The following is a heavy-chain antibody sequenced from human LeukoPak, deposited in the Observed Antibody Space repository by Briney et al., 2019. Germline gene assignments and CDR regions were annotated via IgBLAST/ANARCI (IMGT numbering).Heavy chain of an antibody. CDR2: ISPCGDST. J-gene: IGHJ2*01. CDR1: GYTFTSYY. CDR3: ARADPTRYFDL. Sequence: GDPVEASCKASGYTFTSYYMHWVRQAPGQGLEWMGIISPCGDSTSFTQKCQGRGTMHRDPTTSTVYMEPSNLRSEDTAVYYCARADPTRYFDLWGRGTLVTVSS. V-gene: IGHV1-46*01.